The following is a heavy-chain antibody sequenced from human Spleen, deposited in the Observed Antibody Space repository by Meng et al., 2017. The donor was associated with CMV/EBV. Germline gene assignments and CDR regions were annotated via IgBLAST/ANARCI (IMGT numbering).Heavy chain of an antibody. V-gene: IGHV1-69*17. CDR2: IIPVFGIV. Sequence: AFSSSAISWVRQVPGLGLGWMGEIIPVFGIVNYAPKFQGRVSITADKSKVTAYMDLSSLTSEDTAVYYCATGPWGYCNGGTCYYFEYWGQGTLVTAPQ. CDR3: ATGPWGYCNGGTCYYFEY. J-gene: IGHJ4*02. CDR1: AFSSSA. D-gene: IGHD2-15*01.